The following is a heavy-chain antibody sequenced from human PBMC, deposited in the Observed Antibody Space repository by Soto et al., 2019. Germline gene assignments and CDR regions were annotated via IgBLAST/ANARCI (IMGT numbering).Heavy chain of an antibody. Sequence: ASVKVSCKASGYTFTSYGISWVRQAPGQGLEWMGWISAYNGNTNYAQKLQGRVTMTTDTSTSTAYMERRSLRSDDTAVYYCARGNCSGGSCYHFDYWGQGTLVTVSS. CDR1: GYTFTSYG. V-gene: IGHV1-18*01. CDR3: ARGNCSGGSCYHFDY. CDR2: ISAYNGNT. D-gene: IGHD2-15*01. J-gene: IGHJ4*02.